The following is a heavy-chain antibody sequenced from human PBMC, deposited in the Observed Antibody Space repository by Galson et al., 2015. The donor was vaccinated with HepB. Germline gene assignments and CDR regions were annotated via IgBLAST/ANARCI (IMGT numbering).Heavy chain of an antibody. Sequence: SLRLSCAASGFTFSNYWMHWVRQTPGKGLVWVSRISGDGATTKYADSVQGRFTISRDNARNTLNLQMNSLRVEDTALYFCVRRLAEAGTYDYWGQGTLVTVSS. D-gene: IGHD6-19*01. V-gene: IGHV3-74*03. J-gene: IGHJ4*02. CDR1: GFTFSNYW. CDR2: ISGDGATT. CDR3: VRRLAEAGTYDY.